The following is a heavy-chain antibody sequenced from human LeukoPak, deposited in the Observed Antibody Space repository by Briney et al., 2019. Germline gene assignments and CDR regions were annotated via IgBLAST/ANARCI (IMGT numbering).Heavy chain of an antibody. J-gene: IGHJ4*02. CDR1: GFTFNDYY. D-gene: IGHD6-19*01. V-gene: IGHV3-11*01. Sequence: PGGSLRLSCAASGFTFNDYYMSWIRQAPGKGLELVSYISSSGSTIYYADSVKGRFTISRDNAKNSLYLQMNSLRAEDTAVYYCARDRVASSGWSGGSIDYWGQGTLVTVSS. CDR2: ISSSGSTI. CDR3: ARDRVASSGWSGGSIDY.